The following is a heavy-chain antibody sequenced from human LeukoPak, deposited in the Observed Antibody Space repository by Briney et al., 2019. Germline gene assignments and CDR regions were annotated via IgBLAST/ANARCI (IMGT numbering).Heavy chain of an antibody. J-gene: IGHJ3*02. CDR1: GGSISSSNW. Sequence: SGTLSLTCAVSGGSISSSNWWSWVPQPPGKGLEWIVEIYHSGSTNYNPSLKSRVTISVDKSKNQFSLKLSSVIVADTAVYYCARVSGRPMVHAFDIWGQGTMVTVSS. CDR2: IYHSGST. V-gene: IGHV4-4*02. D-gene: IGHD4/OR15-4a*01. CDR3: ARVSGRPMVHAFDI.